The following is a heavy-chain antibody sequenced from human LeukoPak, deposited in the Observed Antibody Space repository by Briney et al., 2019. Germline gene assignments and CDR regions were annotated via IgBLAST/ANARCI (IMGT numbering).Heavy chain of an antibody. J-gene: IGHJ4*02. CDR2: IKQDGSEK. CDR3: ARRGTSSSWAHFDY. V-gene: IGHV3-7*05. Sequence: GGSLRLSCAASGFTSSSHWMTWVRQAPGKGLDWVANIKQDGSEKYYVDSVKGRFTISRDNAKNSLYLQMNSLGVEDTAVYYCARRGTSSSWAHFDYWGQGTLVTVSS. D-gene: IGHD6-13*01. CDR1: GFTSSSHW.